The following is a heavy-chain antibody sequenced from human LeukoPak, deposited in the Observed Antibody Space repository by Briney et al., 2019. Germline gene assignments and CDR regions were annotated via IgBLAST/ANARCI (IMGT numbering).Heavy chain of an antibody. V-gene: IGHV4-59*01. J-gene: IGHJ4*02. CDR2: IYYSGST. CDR1: GGSISTYS. D-gene: IGHD3-16*02. CDR3: ARASSAFDY. Sequence: SETLSLTCTVSGGSISTYSWSWIRQPPGKGLEWIGYIYYSGSTNYNPSLKSRVTMSVDTSKNQFSLKVRSVTAADTAVYYCARASSAFDYWGQGTLVTVSS.